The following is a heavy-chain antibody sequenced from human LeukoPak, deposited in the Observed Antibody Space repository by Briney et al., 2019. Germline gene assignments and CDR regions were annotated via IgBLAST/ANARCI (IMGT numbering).Heavy chain of an antibody. D-gene: IGHD1-26*01. Sequence: GGSLRLSCAASGFTFSSYSMNCVRHAPGKGLEWVSSISSSSSYIHYADSVKGRFTISRDNTKNSLYLQMNSLRAEDTAVYYCAKGGSYDYYYYMDVWGKGTTVTVSS. CDR1: GFTFSSYS. V-gene: IGHV3-21*01. CDR3: AKGGSYDYYYYMDV. CDR2: ISSSSSYI. J-gene: IGHJ6*03.